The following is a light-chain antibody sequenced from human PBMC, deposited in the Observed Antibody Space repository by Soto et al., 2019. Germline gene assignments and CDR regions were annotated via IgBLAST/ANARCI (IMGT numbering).Light chain of an antibody. CDR2: GAS. V-gene: IGKV3-20*01. CDR1: QTVRSSS. CDR3: QPYGSSPYP. Sequence: EIVLTQSPGTLSVSPGERATLSCRASQTVRSSSLAWYQQKPGQAPRLLLYGASGRATSIPDKLSGSGSGTDFTLTISRLEPEDLEVYYSQPYGSSPYPFGQGTQLEI. J-gene: IGKJ2*01.